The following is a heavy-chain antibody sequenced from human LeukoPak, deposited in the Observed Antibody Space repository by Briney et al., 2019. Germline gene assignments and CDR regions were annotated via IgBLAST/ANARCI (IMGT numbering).Heavy chain of an antibody. J-gene: IGHJ4*02. Sequence: GGSLRLSCAASGFTFDTYRMNWVGQAPGKGLEGVSSISASGSYIYYADSLKGRFTISRDNTKNSLFLQMNSLRAEDTAVYYCARDSPGTTASDYWGQGTLVTVSS. CDR2: ISASGSYI. D-gene: IGHD1-1*01. CDR1: GFTFDTYR. CDR3: ARDSPGTTASDY. V-gene: IGHV3-21*01.